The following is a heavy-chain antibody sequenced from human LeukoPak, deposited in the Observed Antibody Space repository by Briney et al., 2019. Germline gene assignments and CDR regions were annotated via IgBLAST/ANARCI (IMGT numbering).Heavy chain of an antibody. V-gene: IGHV3-48*01. CDR2: IGIDSGNT. Sequence: PGGSLRLSCAASGFTFSDYSMNWVRQAPGKGLEWISYIGIDSGNTNYADSVKGRFTISGDKAKNSLYLQMNSLRVEDTAVYYCARDYKYVFDNWGQGTLVTVSS. CDR1: GFTFSDYS. D-gene: IGHD5-24*01. CDR3: ARDYKYVFDN. J-gene: IGHJ4*02.